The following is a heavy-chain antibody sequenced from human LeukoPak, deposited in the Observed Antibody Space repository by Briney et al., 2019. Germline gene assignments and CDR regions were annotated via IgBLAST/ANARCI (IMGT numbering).Heavy chain of an antibody. CDR2: IYSGGST. CDR3: ASQVVVAATVAFDI. J-gene: IGHJ3*02. V-gene: IGHV3-53*01. D-gene: IGHD2-15*01. CDR1: GFTVSSNY. Sequence: GGSLRLSCAASGFTVSSNYMSWVRQAPGKGLEWVSVIYSGGSTYYADSVKGRFTISRDNSKNTLYLQMNGLRAEDTAVYYCASQVVVAATVAFDIWGQGTMVTVSS.